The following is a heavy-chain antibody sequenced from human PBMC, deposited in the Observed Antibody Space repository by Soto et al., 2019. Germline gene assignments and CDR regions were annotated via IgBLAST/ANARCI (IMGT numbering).Heavy chain of an antibody. CDR1: GGSLSSSNW. Sequence: SETLSLTCAVSGGSLSSSNWWSWVRQPPGKGLEWIGEIYHSGGTNYNPSLKSRVTISVNTSKNHFSLKLSSVTAADTAVYYCARNMAENYYYYGMDVWGQGTTVTVSS. J-gene: IGHJ6*02. CDR3: ARNMAENYYYYGMDV. CDR2: IYHSGGT. V-gene: IGHV4-4*02.